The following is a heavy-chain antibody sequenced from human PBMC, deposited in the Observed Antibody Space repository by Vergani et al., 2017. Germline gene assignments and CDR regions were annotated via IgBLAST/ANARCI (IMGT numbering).Heavy chain of an antibody. D-gene: IGHD3-22*01. V-gene: IGHV3-23*01. CDR2: IAGRGDST. J-gene: IGHJ3*02. CDR1: GFIFNNYA. CDR3: AKIRVVARWAFDI. Sequence: HLLESGGGLVQPGGSLRLSCAASGFIFNNYAMNWVRQAPGQGLEWVSGIAGRGDSTDNANSVKGRFTISRDKSKSTLYLQINSLRAEDAAVYFCAKIRVVARWAFDIWGRGTMVTVSS.